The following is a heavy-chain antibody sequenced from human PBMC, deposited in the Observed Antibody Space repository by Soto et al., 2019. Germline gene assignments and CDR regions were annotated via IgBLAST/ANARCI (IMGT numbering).Heavy chain of an antibody. CDR1: GFTFGDYA. V-gene: IGHV3-49*04. CDR2: IRSKAYGGTT. J-gene: IGHJ6*02. CDR3: TRDQPPYCSSTSCPGWYYYYYGMDV. Sequence: SLRLSCTASGFTFGDYAMSWVRQAPGKGLEWVGFIRSKAYGGTTEYAASVKGRFTISRDDSKSIAYLQMNSLKTEDTAVYYCTRDQPPYCSSTSCPGWYYYYYGMDVWGQGTTVTVSS. D-gene: IGHD2-2*01.